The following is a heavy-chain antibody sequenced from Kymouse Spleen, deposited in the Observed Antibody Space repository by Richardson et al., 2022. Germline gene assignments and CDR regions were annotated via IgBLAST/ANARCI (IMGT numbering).Heavy chain of an antibody. Sequence: QVQLVESGGGVVQPGRSLRLSCAASGFTFSSYGMHWVRQAPGKGLEWVAVIWYDGSNKYYADSVKGRFTISRDNSKNTLYLQMNSLRAEDTAVYYCARDILTGSPFDYWGQGTLVTVSS. CDR1: GFTFSSYG. CDR3: ARDILTGSPFDY. D-gene: IGHD3-9*01. J-gene: IGHJ4*02. CDR2: IWYDGSNK. V-gene: IGHV3-33*01.